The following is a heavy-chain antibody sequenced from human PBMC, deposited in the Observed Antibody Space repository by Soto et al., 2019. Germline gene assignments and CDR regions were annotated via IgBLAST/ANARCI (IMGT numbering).Heavy chain of an antibody. D-gene: IGHD1-26*01. CDR3: AKDTSGSYLDY. V-gene: IGHV3-30*18. J-gene: IGHJ4*02. CDR2: ISYDGSNK. CDR1: GFTFSSYG. Sequence: GGSLRLSCAASGFTFSSYGMHWVRQAPGKGLEWVAVISYDGSNKYYADSVKGRFTISRDNSKNTLYLQMNSLRAEDTAVYYCAKDTSGSYLDYWGQGTLVTVSS.